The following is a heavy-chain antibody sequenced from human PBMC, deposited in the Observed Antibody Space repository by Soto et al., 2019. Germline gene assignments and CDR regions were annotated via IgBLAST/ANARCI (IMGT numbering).Heavy chain of an antibody. CDR3: ARDGGDGYTTRAKNFDY. D-gene: IGHD5-12*01. V-gene: IGHV3-30-3*01. CDR2: ISYDGSNK. Sequence: GSLRLSCAASGFTFSSYAMHWVRQAPGKGLEWVAVISYDGSNKYYADSVKGRFTISRDNSKNTLYLQMNSLRAEDTAVYYCARDGGDGYTTRAKNFDYWGQGTLVTVSS. CDR1: GFTFSSYA. J-gene: IGHJ4*02.